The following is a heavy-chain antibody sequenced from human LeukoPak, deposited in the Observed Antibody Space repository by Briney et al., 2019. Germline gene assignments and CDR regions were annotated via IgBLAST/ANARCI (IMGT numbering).Heavy chain of an antibody. D-gene: IGHD3-22*01. J-gene: IGHJ4*02. CDR3: AKMYYYDSSGFIDY. Sequence: GSLRLSCAASGLTFSSYAMSWVRQAPGKGLEWVSAISGSGGSTYYADSVKGRFTISRDNSKNTLYLQMNSLRAEDTAVYYCAKMYYYDSSGFIDYWGQGTLVTVSS. V-gene: IGHV3-23*01. CDR2: ISGSGGST. CDR1: GLTFSSYA.